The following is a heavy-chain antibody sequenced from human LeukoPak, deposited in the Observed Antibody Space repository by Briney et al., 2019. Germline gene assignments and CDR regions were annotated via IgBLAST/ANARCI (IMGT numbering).Heavy chain of an antibody. CDR3: ARDRLAVAGIGP. CDR2: IYYSGST. D-gene: IGHD6-19*01. CDR1: GGSISSYY. J-gene: IGHJ5*02. Sequence: SETLSLTCTVSGGSISSYYWSWIRQPPGKGLEWIGYIYYSGSTNYNPSHKSRVTISVDTSKNQFSLKLSSVTAADTAVYYCARDRLAVAGIGPWGQGTLVTVSS. V-gene: IGHV4-59*01.